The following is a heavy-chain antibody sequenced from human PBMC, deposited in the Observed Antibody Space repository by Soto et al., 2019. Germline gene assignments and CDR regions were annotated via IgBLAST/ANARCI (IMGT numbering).Heavy chain of an antibody. CDR1: GGSISSGGYY. D-gene: IGHD3-22*01. V-gene: IGHV4-31*03. J-gene: IGHJ4*02. Sequence: QVQLQESGPGLVKPSQTLSLTCTVSGGSISSGGYYWSWIRQHPGKGLEWIGYIYYSGSTYYNPSLKRRVTISVDTSKNQFSLKLSSVTAADTAVYYCARGSYYYDSSGYYYYGWDYWGQGTLVTVSS. CDR3: ARGSYYYDSSGYYYYGWDY. CDR2: IYYSGST.